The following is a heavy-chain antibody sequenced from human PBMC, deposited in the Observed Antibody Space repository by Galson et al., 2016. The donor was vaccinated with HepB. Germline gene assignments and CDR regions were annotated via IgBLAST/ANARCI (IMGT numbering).Heavy chain of an antibody. CDR1: GGSITNYY. V-gene: IGHV4-59*01. CDR3: AGADYSGNYLGFDF. Sequence: SETLSLTCTVSGGSITNYYWNWIRQSPGTGLEWIGYIYYSGSTHYKPSLKSRVTISVDKPKNQFSLKLSSVTAADTAVYYCAGADYSGNYLGFDFWGQGTLVTVSS. D-gene: IGHD1-26*01. CDR2: IYYSGST. J-gene: IGHJ4*02.